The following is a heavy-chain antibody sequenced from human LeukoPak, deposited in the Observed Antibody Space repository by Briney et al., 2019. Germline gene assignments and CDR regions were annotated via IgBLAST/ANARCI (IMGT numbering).Heavy chain of an antibody. CDR2: ITPFNGNT. V-gene: IGHV1-45*02. Sequence: SVKVSCKASGYTFTYRYLHWVRQAPGQALEWMGWITPFNGNTNYAQKFQDRVTITRDRSMSTAYMELSSLRSEDTAMYYCARGIATSDGAFDIWGQGTMVTVSS. D-gene: IGHD6-13*01. CDR1: GYTFTYRY. J-gene: IGHJ3*02. CDR3: ARGIATSDGAFDI.